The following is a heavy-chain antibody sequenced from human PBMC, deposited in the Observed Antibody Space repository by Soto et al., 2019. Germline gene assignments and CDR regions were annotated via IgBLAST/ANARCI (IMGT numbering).Heavy chain of an antibody. Sequence: QVQLVESGGGVVQPGGSLRLSCAASGFTFSSYGMHWVRQAPGKGLEWVAVIWYDGSNTHYADSVKGRFTISRDNSKNTAYLQMNSLRAEDTAVYYCACNFDYWGQGTLVTVSS. V-gene: IGHV3-33*01. J-gene: IGHJ4*02. CDR2: IWYDGSNT. CDR1: GFTFSSYG. CDR3: ACNFDY.